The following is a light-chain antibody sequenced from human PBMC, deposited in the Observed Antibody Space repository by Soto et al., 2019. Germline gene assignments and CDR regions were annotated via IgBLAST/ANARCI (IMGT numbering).Light chain of an antibody. Sequence: DIQMTQSPTSLSASVEDRVTITCRASQDIRNFVAWYQQKPGKAPKLLIYAASTLQSGVPSRFSGSGSGTDFTLTITSLQPEDVATYSCQKYSSVPVFGPGTKVEIK. V-gene: IGKV1-27*01. J-gene: IGKJ3*01. CDR1: QDIRNF. CDR3: QKYSSVPV. CDR2: AAS.